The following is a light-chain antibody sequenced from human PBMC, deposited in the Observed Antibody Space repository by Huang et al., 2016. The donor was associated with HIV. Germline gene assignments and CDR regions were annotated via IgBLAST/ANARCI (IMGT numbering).Light chain of an antibody. CDR1: QNINNN. J-gene: IGKJ2*01. Sequence: VLTQSPVTLSVSPGESATLSCRASQNINNNLAWYQQKPGQAPSRLFYGASTRVIGVPGRFNGSASGTQFTLTITSLQSEDFTVYYCQQYNIWPYTFGQGTKVEIK. V-gene: IGKV3-15*01. CDR3: QQYNIWPYT. CDR2: GAS.